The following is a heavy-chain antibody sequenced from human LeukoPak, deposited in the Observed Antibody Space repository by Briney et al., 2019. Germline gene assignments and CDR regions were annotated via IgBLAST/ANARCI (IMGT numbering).Heavy chain of an antibody. J-gene: IGHJ6*03. Sequence: GASVKVSCKASGYTFTSYGISWVRQAPGQGLEWMGWISAYNGNTNYAQKLQGRVTMTTDTSTSTAYMELRSLRSDDTAVYYCAKTSGYDYVWGTTRKYYYYYMDVWGKGTTVTVSS. CDR3: AKTSGYDYVWGTTRKYYYYYMDV. V-gene: IGHV1-18*01. CDR1: GYTFTSYG. CDR2: ISAYNGNT. D-gene: IGHD3-16*01.